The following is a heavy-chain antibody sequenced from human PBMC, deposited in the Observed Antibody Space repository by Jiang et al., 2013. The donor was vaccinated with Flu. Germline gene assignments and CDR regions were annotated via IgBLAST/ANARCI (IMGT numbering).Heavy chain of an antibody. CDR1: GGSSAVVVTY. J-gene: IGHJ6*02. Sequence: SLTCTVSGGSSAVVVTYWSWIRQHPGKGLEWIGYIYYSGSTYYNPSLKSRVTISVDTSKNQFSLKLSSVTAADTAVYYCAGGSYYYYYGMDVWGQGTTVTVSS. CDR3: AGGSYYYYYGMDV. CDR2: IYYSGST. V-gene: IGHV4-31*03.